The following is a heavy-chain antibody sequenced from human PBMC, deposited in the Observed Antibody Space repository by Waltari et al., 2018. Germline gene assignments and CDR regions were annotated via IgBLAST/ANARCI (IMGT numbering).Heavy chain of an antibody. J-gene: IGHJ5*02. CDR2: INPNSGGT. D-gene: IGHD2-2*01. CDR3: ASNPTHNTVVPAAIFWFDP. CDR1: GYTFPGYY. Sequence: QVQLVQSGAEVKKPGASVKVSCKASGYTFPGYYMHWVRQAPGQGLEWMGWINPNSGGTNYAQKFQGRVTMTRDTSISTAYMELSRLRSDDTAVYYCASNPTHNTVVPAAIFWFDPWGQGTLVTVSS. V-gene: IGHV1-2*02.